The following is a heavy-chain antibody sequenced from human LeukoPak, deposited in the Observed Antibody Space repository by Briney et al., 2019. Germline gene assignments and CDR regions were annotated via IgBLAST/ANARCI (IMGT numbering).Heavy chain of an antibody. CDR2: ISGGGGST. V-gene: IGHV3-23*01. Sequence: GGSLRLSCAASGFTFTSYSMNWVRQAPGKGLEWVSTISGGGGSTYYADSVKGRFTISRDNSKNTLYLQMNSLRAEDTAVYYCARDEGELGTDYWGQGTLVTVSS. CDR1: GFTFTSYS. CDR3: ARDEGELGTDY. D-gene: IGHD7-27*01. J-gene: IGHJ4*02.